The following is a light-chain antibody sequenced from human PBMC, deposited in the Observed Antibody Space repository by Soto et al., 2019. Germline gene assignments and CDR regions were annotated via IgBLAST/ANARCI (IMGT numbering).Light chain of an antibody. V-gene: IGKV1-5*01. CDR1: QTISSW. J-gene: IGKJ1*01. Sequence: GNRDTITRLARQTISSWLACYEHKTDKAPNLRIYDAASWGSGVPSRFSGSGSGTEFTLTIISLQSEDCAVYYCQQYNDWPRTFGQGTKVDIK. CDR3: QQYNDWPRT. CDR2: DAA.